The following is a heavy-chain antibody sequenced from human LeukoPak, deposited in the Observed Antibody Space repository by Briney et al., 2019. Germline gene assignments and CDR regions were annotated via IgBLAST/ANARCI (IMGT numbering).Heavy chain of an antibody. Sequence: ASVKVSCKASGGTFSSYAISWVRQATGQGLEWMGWMNPNSANTGYAQKFQGRVAMTRDTSINTAYLDLSSLRSDDTAVYYCTRGEVLDTSGYFYAFDIWGQGTVVTVSS. D-gene: IGHD3-22*01. J-gene: IGHJ3*02. CDR1: GGTFSSYA. CDR3: TRGEVLDTSGYFYAFDI. CDR2: MNPNSANT. V-gene: IGHV1-8*02.